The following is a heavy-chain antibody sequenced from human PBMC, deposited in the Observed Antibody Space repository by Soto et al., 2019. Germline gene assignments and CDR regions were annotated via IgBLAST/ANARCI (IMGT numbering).Heavy chain of an antibody. D-gene: IGHD3-16*01. CDR2: INPSGGST. CDR3: ARAWGRYLNYYYYYMDV. J-gene: IGHJ6*03. V-gene: IGHV1-46*03. CDR1: GYTFTSYY. Sequence: QVQLVQSGAEVKKPGASVKVSCKASGYTFTSYYMHWVRQAPGQGLEWMGIINPSGGSTSYAQKFQGRVTMTRDTSTSTVYMELSSLRSEDTAVYYCARAWGRYLNYYYYYMDVWGKGTTVTVSS.